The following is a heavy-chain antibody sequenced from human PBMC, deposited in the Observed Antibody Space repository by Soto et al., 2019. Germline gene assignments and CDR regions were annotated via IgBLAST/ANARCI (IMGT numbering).Heavy chain of an antibody. J-gene: IGHJ6*02. CDR2: IYPGDSDT. CDR3: ARDRQGDSNLDFYYYGMDI. CDR1: GYSFTTYW. D-gene: IGHD4-4*01. V-gene: IGHV5-51*01. Sequence: PGESLKISCKGSGYSFTTYWIGWVRQMPGKGLEWMGGIYPGDSDTTYSPSFRGQVTISADKSITTAYLQWSSLTAADTAVYYCARDRQGDSNLDFYYYGMDIWGQGTTVTVSS.